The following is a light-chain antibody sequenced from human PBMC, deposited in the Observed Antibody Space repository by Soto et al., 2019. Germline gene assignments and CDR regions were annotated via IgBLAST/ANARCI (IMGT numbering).Light chain of an antibody. CDR1: SSYVGGYGF. J-gene: IGLJ1*01. V-gene: IGLV2-11*01. CDR3: CSCADRKNLV. Sequence: QSVLTQPRSVSGSPGQSVTISCTGTSSYVGGYGFVSCYQQHPGKVPELLISDVNKRPSRVPDRFAGSNSGNTASLTISGLQAEEAADYYCCSCADRKNLVFGTGTKVTVL. CDR2: DVN.